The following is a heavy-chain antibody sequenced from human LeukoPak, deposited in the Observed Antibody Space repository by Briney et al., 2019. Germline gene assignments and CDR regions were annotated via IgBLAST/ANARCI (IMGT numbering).Heavy chain of an antibody. CDR1: GFTFSTYA. V-gene: IGHV3-23*01. CDR2: ISGSGGST. D-gene: IGHD3-10*01. CDR3: AKAPPPPMAFDY. Sequence: GGSLRLSCAASGFTFSTYAMSWVRQTPEKGLEWVSAISGSGGSTYYADSVKGRFTISRDNSKNTLYLQMNSLRAEDTAVYYCAKAPPPPMAFDYWGQGTLDTVSS. J-gene: IGHJ4*02.